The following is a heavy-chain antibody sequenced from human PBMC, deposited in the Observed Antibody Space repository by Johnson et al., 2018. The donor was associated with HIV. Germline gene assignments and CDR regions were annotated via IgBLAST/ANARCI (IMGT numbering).Heavy chain of an antibody. Sequence: QVQLVESGGGVVQPGRSLRLSCAASGFTFSSYAIHWVRQAPGKGLEWVAIISYDGSNKYYADSVKGRFTISRDNSKNTLYLKMNSLRAEDTAVYYCAKWSIGGATFSEAFDIWGQGTMVTVSS. J-gene: IGHJ3*02. CDR1: GFTFSSYA. CDR3: AKWSIGGATFSEAFDI. D-gene: IGHD1-26*01. V-gene: IGHV3-30*18. CDR2: ISYDGSNK.